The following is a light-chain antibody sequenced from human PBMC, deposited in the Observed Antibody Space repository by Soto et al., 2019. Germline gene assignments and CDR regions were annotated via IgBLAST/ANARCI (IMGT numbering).Light chain of an antibody. CDR2: GAS. CDR1: QSVSSN. Sequence: TQSPATLSVSHGERATLSCRASQSVSSNLAWYQQKPGQAPRLLIYGASTRATGIPARFSGSGSGTEFTLTISSLQSEDFAVYYCKQDNNGTPWTFGQGTKVDI. V-gene: IGKV3-15*01. J-gene: IGKJ1*01. CDR3: KQDNNGTPWT.